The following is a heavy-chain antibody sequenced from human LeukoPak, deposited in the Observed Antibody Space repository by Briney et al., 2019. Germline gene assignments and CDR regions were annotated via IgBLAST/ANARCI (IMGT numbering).Heavy chain of an antibody. J-gene: IGHJ4*02. D-gene: IGHD3-3*01. CDR1: GGSFSGYY. V-gene: IGHV4-34*01. Sequence: PSETLSLTCAVYGGSFSGYYWTWIRQPPGKGLEWIGSIYYSGSTYYNPSLKSRVTISVDTSKNQFSLKLSSVTAADTAVYYCARHSTIFGVVIAGWGQGTLVTVSS. CDR3: ARHSTIFGVVIAG. CDR2: IYYSGST.